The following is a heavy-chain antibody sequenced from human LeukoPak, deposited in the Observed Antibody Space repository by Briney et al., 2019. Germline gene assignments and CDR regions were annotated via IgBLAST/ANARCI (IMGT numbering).Heavy chain of an antibody. D-gene: IGHD4-17*01. V-gene: IGHV3-30-3*01. J-gene: IGHJ4*02. Sequence: GRSLRLSCAASGFTFSSYAMHWVRQAPGKGLEWVAVISYDGSSKYYADSVKGRFTISRDNSKNTLYLQMNSLRAEDTAVYYCARDLHDYGDPYFDYWGQGTLVTVSS. CDR2: ISYDGSSK. CDR3: ARDLHDYGDPYFDY. CDR1: GFTFSSYA.